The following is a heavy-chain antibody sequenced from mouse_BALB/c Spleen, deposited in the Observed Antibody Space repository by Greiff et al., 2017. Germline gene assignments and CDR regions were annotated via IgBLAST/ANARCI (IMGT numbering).Heavy chain of an antibody. CDR2: ISSGGSYT. J-gene: IGHJ2*01. V-gene: IGHV5-9-4*01. CDR1: GFTFSSYA. CDR3: ARDEGWGFDY. Sequence: EVQVVESGGGLVKPGGSLKLSCAASGFTFSSYAMSWVRQSPEKRLEWVAEISSGGSYTYYPDTVTGRFTISRDNAKNTLYLEMSSLRSEDTAMYYCARDEGWGFDYWGQGTTLTVSS. D-gene: IGHD3-3*01.